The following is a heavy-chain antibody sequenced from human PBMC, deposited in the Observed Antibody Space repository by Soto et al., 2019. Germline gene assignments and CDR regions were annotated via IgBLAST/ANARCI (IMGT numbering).Heavy chain of an antibody. J-gene: IGHJ6*03. CDR2: IYYSGST. D-gene: IGHD3-10*01. V-gene: IGHV4-59*01. CDR3: ARYSTGGYSDDYYYYYMDV. CDR1: GGSISSYY. Sequence: SETLSLTCTVSGGSISSYYWSWIRQPPGKGLEWIGYIYYSGSTNYNPSLKSRVTISVDTSKNQFSLKLSSVTAADTAVYYWARYSTGGYSDDYYYYYMDVWGKGTTVTVSS.